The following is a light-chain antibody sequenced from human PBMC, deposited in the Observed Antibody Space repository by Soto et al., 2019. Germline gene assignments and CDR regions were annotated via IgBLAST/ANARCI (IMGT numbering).Light chain of an antibody. CDR1: QSVRSSF. CDR2: DAT. J-gene: IGKJ4*01. Sequence: EIGLTQSPGTLSLSPGERATLSCRASQSVRSSFLAWYQQKPGQAPRLLIYDATTRATGIPDRFSGSGSGTDFTLTISRLEPEDFAVYYCQQYGSSPLTFGGGTKVEIK. V-gene: IGKV3-20*01. CDR3: QQYGSSPLT.